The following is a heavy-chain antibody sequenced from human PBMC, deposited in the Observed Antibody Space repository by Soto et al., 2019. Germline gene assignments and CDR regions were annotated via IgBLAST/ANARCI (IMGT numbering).Heavy chain of an antibody. D-gene: IGHD2-21*02. CDR3: ARPRPHCGGDCPFDY. J-gene: IGHJ4*02. CDR2: IIPIFGTA. CDR1: GGTFSSYA. V-gene: IGHV1-69*13. Sequence: VTSLKVTCKASGGTFSSYAIIWVRQAPGQGLEWMGGIIPIFGTANYAQKFQGRVTITADESTSTAYMELSSLRSEDTAVYYCARPRPHCGGDCPFDYWGQGTLVTVSS.